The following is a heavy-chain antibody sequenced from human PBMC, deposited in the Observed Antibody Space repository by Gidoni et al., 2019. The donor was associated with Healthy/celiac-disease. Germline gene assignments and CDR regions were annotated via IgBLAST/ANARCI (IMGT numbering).Heavy chain of an antibody. V-gene: IGHV3-73*02. CDR2: IRSKANSYAT. CDR1: GFTFSGSA. J-gene: IGHJ2*01. Sequence: EVQLVESGGGLVQPGGSLKLSCAASGFTFSGSAMHWVRQASGNGLEWVGRIRSKANSYATAYAASVKGRFTISRDDSKNTAYLQMNSLKTEDTAVYYCTRHRDYGGNSNWYFDLWGRGTLVTVSS. D-gene: IGHD4-17*01. CDR3: TRHRDYGGNSNWYFDL.